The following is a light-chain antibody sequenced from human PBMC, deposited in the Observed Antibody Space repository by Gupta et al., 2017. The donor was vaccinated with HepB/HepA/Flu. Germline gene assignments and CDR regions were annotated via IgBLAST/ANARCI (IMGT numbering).Light chain of an antibody. Sequence: QSVLTQPPSASGTPGQMVTIPCAGSSSNIGSNFVYWYQQLPGTAPQLLIYRNSQRPSGVPDRFSGSKSGTSASLAISGLRSEDEADYYCAAWDDSLSGYVAFGGGTKLTVL. J-gene: IGLJ2*01. V-gene: IGLV1-47*01. CDR3: AAWDDSLSGYVA. CDR1: SSNIGSNF. CDR2: RNS.